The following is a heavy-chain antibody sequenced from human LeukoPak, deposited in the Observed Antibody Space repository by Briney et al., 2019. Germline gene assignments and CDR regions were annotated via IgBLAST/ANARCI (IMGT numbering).Heavy chain of an antibody. J-gene: IGHJ4*02. D-gene: IGHD4-17*01. CDR3: VHRPTVTSVDD. CDR1: GFSLTTDAVV. CDR2: IYGNNDK. V-gene: IGHV2-5*01. Sequence: SGPTLVKPTQTLTLTCTFAGFSLTTDAVVVGWVRQPPGEAREWLTFIYGNNDKRYSPSLNSRLTITKATSKNQVVLTMPDMASVDTATYYCVHRPTVTSVDDWGQGTLVTVSS.